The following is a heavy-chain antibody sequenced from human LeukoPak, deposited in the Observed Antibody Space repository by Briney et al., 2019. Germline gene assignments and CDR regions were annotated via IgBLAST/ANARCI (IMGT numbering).Heavy chain of an antibody. Sequence: ASVKVSCKASGYTFTSYDINWVRQATGQGLEWMGWMNPNSGNTGYAQKFQGRVTMTRNTSISTAYMELSSLRSEDTAVYYCAREGPFGHYFDYWGQGTLVTVSS. D-gene: IGHD3-10*01. V-gene: IGHV1-8*01. J-gene: IGHJ4*02. CDR1: GYTFTSYD. CDR3: AREGPFGHYFDY. CDR2: MNPNSGNT.